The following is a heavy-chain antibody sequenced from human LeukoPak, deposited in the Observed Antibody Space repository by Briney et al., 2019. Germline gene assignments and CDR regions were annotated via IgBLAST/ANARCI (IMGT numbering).Heavy chain of an antibody. V-gene: IGHV4-39*01. CDR3: ARHRERGWFDP. D-gene: IGHD1-26*01. CDR1: GGSISSSSYY. Sequence: PSETLSLTCTVSGGSISSSSYYWGWIRQSPGKGLEWIGSIYYSGSTYYNPSLKSRVTISVDTSKNQFSLKLSSVTAADTAVYYCARHRERGWFDPWGQGTLVTVSS. J-gene: IGHJ5*02. CDR2: IYYSGST.